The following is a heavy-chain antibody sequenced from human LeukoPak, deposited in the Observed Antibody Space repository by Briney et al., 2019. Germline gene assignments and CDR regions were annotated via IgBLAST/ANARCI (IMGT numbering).Heavy chain of an antibody. J-gene: IGHJ3*02. CDR1: GFTFSNSW. V-gene: IGHV3-7*01. D-gene: IGHD3-22*01. Sequence: GGSLRLSCAASGFTFSNSWMSWVRQAPGKGLEWVANIIQDGSAQYYVDSVRGRFTISRDNAKNSLFLQMNSLRAEDTAMYYCARDPYDSNSYGAFDIWGQGTMVTVSS. CDR3: ARDPYDSNSYGAFDI. CDR2: IIQDGSAQ.